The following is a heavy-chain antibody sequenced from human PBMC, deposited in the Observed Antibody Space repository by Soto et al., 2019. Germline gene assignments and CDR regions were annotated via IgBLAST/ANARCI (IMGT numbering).Heavy chain of an antibody. Sequence: SETLSLTCTVSGGSISSGGYYWSWIRQHPGKGLEWIGYIYYSGSTYYNPSLKSRVTISVDTSKNQFSLKLSSVTAADTAVYYCARDWIQPPAGADVWGKGTTVTVSS. D-gene: IGHD2-2*03. V-gene: IGHV4-31*03. CDR2: IYYSGST. CDR1: GGSISSGGYY. J-gene: IGHJ6*04. CDR3: ARDWIQPPAGADV.